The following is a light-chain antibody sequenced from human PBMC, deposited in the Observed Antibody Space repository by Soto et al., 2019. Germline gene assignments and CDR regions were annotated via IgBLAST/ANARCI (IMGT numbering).Light chain of an antibody. Sequence: QSVLTQPPSVSAAPGQKVTISCSGSSSNIGNNYASWYQQLPGTAPKLLIYENNKRPSGIPDRFSGSKSGTSATLGITGLQTGDEADYYCGTWDSSLDVVFGGGTKLTVL. CDR1: SSNIGNNY. CDR2: ENN. V-gene: IGLV1-51*02. J-gene: IGLJ2*01. CDR3: GTWDSSLDVV.